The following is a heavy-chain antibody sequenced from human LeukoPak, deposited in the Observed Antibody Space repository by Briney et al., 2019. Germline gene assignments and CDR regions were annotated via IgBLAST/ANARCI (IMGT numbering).Heavy chain of an antibody. J-gene: IGHJ4*02. CDR1: GFTFSSYG. CDR2: ISYDGSNK. Sequence: GRSLRLSCAASGFTFSSYGMHWVRQAPGKGLEWVAVISYDGSNKYYADSVKGRFTISRDNSKNTLYLQMNSLRAEDTAVYYCAKEGRQWLVPVSPFYWGQGTLVTVSS. CDR3: AKEGRQWLVPVSPFY. D-gene: IGHD6-19*01. V-gene: IGHV3-30*18.